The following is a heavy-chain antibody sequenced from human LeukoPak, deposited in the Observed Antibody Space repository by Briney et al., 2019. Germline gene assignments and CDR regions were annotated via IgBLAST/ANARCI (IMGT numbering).Heavy chain of an antibody. V-gene: IGHV4-34*01. D-gene: IGHD3-9*01. J-gene: IGHJ4*02. CDR2: INHSGST. CDR3: ARTLVGLTPIDY. Sequence: SETLSLTCAVYGGSFSGYYWSWIRQPPGKGLEWIGEINHSGSTNYNPSLKSRVTISVDTSKNQFSLKLSSVTAADTAVYYCARTLVGLTPIDYWGQGNLVTVSS. CDR1: GGSFSGYY.